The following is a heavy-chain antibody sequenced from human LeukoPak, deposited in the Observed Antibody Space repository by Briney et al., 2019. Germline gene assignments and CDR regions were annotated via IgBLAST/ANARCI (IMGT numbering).Heavy chain of an antibody. CDR2: ISYDGSNK. CDR1: GFTFSSYS. Sequence: GGSLRLSCAAPGFTFSSYSMNWVRQAPGKGLEWVAVISYDGSNKYYADSVKGRFTISRDNSKNTLYLQMNSLRAEDTAVYYCARAERIAVAGTDYWGQGTLVTVSS. V-gene: IGHV3-30*03. CDR3: ARAERIAVAGTDY. D-gene: IGHD6-19*01. J-gene: IGHJ4*02.